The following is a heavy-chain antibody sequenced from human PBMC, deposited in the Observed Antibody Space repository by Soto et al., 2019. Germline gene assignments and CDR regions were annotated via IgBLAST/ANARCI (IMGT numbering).Heavy chain of an antibody. Sequence: PSETLSFTCTVSGGSISSYYWNWVRQPPGKGLEWIGLIFANGHTDYNPSLKSRVTMSVDASKNQFSLRLTSMTAADTAVYYCVASLAASGLNWLDPWGRGTLVTVSS. CDR3: VASLAASGLNWLDP. CDR1: GGSISSYY. J-gene: IGHJ5*02. CDR2: IFANGHT. V-gene: IGHV4-4*07. D-gene: IGHD6-13*01.